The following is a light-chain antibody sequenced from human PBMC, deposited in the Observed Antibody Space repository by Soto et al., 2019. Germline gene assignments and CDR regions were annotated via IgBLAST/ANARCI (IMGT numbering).Light chain of an antibody. CDR2: RND. CDR1: TSNIGSNF. J-gene: IGLJ2*01. V-gene: IGLV1-47*01. CDR3: AAWDDSLSGVV. Sequence: HSVLTQPPSASGTPGQRVTISCSGDTSNIGSNFVYWYQQLPGTAPKLLIYRNDQRPSGVPDRFSGSRPGTSASLAIDGLRSEDEAEYYCAAWDDSLSGVVFGGGTKLTVL.